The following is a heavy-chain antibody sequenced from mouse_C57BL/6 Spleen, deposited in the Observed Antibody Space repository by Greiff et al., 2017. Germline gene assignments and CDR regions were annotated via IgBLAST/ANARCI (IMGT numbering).Heavy chain of an antibody. Sequence: EVKLVESGAELVKPGASVKLSCTASGFNIKDYYLHWVKQRTEQGLEWIGRFDPEDGETKYAPKFQGKATITADTSSNTAYLQLSSLTSEDTAVYYCARIYGSSYDWYFDVWGTGTTVTVSS. CDR3: ARIYGSSYDWYFDV. V-gene: IGHV14-2*01. CDR2: FDPEDGET. J-gene: IGHJ1*03. D-gene: IGHD1-1*01. CDR1: GFNIKDYY.